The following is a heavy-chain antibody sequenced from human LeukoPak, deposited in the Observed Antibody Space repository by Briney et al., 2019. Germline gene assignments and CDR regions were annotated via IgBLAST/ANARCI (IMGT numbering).Heavy chain of an antibody. CDR2: ISAYNGNT. CDR1: GYTFTSYG. CDR3: AREAPPDPDSAIDY. D-gene: IGHD1-14*01. V-gene: IGHV1-18*01. J-gene: IGHJ4*02. Sequence: ASVTVSCTASGYTFTSYGISWVRQAPGQGLEWMGWISAYNGNTNYAQKLQGRVTMTTDTSTSTAYMELRSLRSDDTAVYYCAREAPPDPDSAIDYWGQGTLVTVSS.